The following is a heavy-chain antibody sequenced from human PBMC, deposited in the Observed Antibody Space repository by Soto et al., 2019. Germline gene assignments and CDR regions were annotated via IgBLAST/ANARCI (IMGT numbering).Heavy chain of an antibody. J-gene: IGHJ6*03. Sequence: SETLSLTCTVSGGSISSSSYYWGWIRQPPGKGLEWIGSIYYSGSTYYNPSLKSRVTISVDTSKNQFSLKLSSVTAADTAVYYCARLSRDWNYHYYYYYYMDVWGKGTTVTVSS. CDR1: GGSISSSSYY. V-gene: IGHV4-39*01. D-gene: IGHD1-7*01. CDR2: IYYSGST. CDR3: ARLSRDWNYHYYYYYYMDV.